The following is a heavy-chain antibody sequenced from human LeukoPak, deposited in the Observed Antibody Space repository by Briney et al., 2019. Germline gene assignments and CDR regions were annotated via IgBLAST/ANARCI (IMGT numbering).Heavy chain of an antibody. J-gene: IGHJ6*03. D-gene: IGHD5-18*01. CDR2: INHSGST. Sequence: SETLSLTCAVYGGSFSGYYWSWIRQPPGKGLEWIGEINHSGSTNYKPSLKSRVTISVDTSKNQFSLKLSSVTAADTAVYYCAREGRDRGYSYGYYYYYYMDVWGKGTTVTVSS. CDR3: AREGRDRGYSYGYYYYYYMDV. V-gene: IGHV4-34*01. CDR1: GGSFSGYY.